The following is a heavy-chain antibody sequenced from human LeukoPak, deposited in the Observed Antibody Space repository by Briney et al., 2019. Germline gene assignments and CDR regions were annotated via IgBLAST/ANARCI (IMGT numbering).Heavy chain of an antibody. CDR2: TYYSGST. J-gene: IGHJ3*02. CDR3: ARRQTTMVRGSDAFDI. Sequence: SETLSLTCTVSGGSISNYYWNWIRQPPGKGLEWIGYTYYSGSTNYNPSLKSRVIISVDTSKNQLSLKLSSVTAADTAVYYCARRQTTMVRGSDAFDIWGQGTMVTVSS. CDR1: GGSISNYY. D-gene: IGHD3-10*01. V-gene: IGHV4-59*08.